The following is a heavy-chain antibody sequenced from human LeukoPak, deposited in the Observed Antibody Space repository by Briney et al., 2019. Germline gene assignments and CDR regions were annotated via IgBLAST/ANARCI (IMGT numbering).Heavy chain of an antibody. J-gene: IGHJ4*02. CDR3: AREGCSGRSCYPYLFDY. D-gene: IGHD2-15*01. CDR2: IYYSGST. V-gene: IGHV4-61*01. Sequence: SETLSLTCTVSGRSVSSGSYYWSWIRQPPGKGLEWIGYIYYSGSTNYNPSLKSRVTISVDTSKNQFSLKLSSVTAADTAVYYCAREGCSGRSCYPYLFDYWGQGTLVTVSS. CDR1: GRSVSSGSYY.